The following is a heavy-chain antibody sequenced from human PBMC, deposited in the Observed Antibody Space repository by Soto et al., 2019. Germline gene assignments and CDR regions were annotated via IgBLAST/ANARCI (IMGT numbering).Heavy chain of an antibody. Sequence: EVRLVQSGGGLVQPGGSLRLSCAASGFTFNDYWMGWVRQAPAKGLEWVANINQDGGETHYVDSVRGRFTISRDNAKYSLYLQVNSMRAEDTAVYYCVFSARWGQGTLVIVSS. V-gene: IGHV3-7*01. CDR2: INQDGGET. CDR3: VFSAR. J-gene: IGHJ4*02. CDR1: GFTFNDYW. D-gene: IGHD6-6*01.